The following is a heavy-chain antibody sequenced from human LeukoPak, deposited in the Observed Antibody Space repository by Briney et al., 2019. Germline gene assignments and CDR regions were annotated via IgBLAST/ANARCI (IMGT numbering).Heavy chain of an antibody. CDR1: GFTFSDYY. CDR3: ARGHYEMGV. V-gene: IGHV3-11*01. Sequence: GGSLRLSCAASGFTFSDYYMTWIRQAPGKGLEWVSHIAHSGNGMWYADAVKGRYTISRDNAKNLLFLQMDSLRAEDTAVYYCARGHYEMGVWGQGTTVIVSS. J-gene: IGHJ6*02. CDR2: IAHSGNGM.